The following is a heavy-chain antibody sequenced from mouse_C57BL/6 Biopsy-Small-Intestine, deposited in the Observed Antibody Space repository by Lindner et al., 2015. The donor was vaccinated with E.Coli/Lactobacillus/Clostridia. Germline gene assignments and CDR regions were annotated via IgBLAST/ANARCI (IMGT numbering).Heavy chain of an antibody. CDR3: TTGATAQAPYFDH. V-gene: IGHV14-1*01. J-gene: IGHJ2*01. CDR1: GFNIKDYY. CDR2: IDPDYGDT. Sequence: VQLQESGAELVRSGASVKLSCTASGFNIKDYYLHWVKQRPEQGLEWIGRIDPDYGDTEYVSKFQGKATMTADTSSNTAYLQLSSLTSEDTAVYYCTTGATAQAPYFDHWGQGTTLTVSS. D-gene: IGHD3-2*02.